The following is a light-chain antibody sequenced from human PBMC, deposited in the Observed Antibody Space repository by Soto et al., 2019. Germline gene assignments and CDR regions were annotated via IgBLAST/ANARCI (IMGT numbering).Light chain of an antibody. CDR3: CSYAGSSPYV. CDR2: EVS. V-gene: IGLV2-23*02. CDR1: SSDVGSYNL. J-gene: IGLJ1*01. Sequence: QSALTQPASLSGSPGQSITISCTGTSSDVGSYNLVSWYQQHPGKAPKLMIYEVSKRPSGVSNRFSGSKSGNTASLTISGLQAEDEADYYCCSYAGSSPYVFGTGTRSPS.